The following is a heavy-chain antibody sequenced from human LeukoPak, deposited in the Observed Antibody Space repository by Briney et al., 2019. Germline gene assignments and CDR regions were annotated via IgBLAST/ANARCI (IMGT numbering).Heavy chain of an antibody. V-gene: IGHV1-46*01. Sequence: ASVKVSCKASGYTFTSYYMHWVRQAPGQGLEWMGIINPSGGSTSYAQKFQGRVTMTRDTSTSTVYMELSSLRSEDTAVYYCARDSVSSGWTNWFDPWGQGTLVTVSS. CDR3: ARDSVSSGWTNWFDP. CDR1: GYTFTSYY. CDR2: INPSGGST. J-gene: IGHJ5*02. D-gene: IGHD6-19*01.